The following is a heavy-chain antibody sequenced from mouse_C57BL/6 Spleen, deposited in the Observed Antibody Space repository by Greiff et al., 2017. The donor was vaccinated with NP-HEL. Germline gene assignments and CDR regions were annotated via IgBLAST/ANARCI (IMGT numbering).Heavy chain of an antibody. Sequence: VQLQQSGAELVKPGASVKISCKASGYAFSSYWMNWVKQRPGKGLEWIGQIYPGDGDTNYNGKFKGKATLTADKSSSTADMQLSSLTSEDSAVYFCALDSSGPAWFAYWGQGTLVTVSA. CDR2: IYPGDGDT. D-gene: IGHD3-2*02. CDR3: ALDSSGPAWFAY. J-gene: IGHJ3*01. V-gene: IGHV1-80*01. CDR1: GYAFSSYW.